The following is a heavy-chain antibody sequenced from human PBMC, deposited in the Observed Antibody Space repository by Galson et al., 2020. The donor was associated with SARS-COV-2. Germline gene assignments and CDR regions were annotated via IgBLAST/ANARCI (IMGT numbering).Heavy chain of an antibody. J-gene: IGHJ5*02. D-gene: IGHD3-22*01. CDR3: ARDYYDSSGYDWFDP. CDR2: IWYDGSNK. V-gene: IGHV3-33*01. Sequence: QLGESLKISCAASGFTFSSYGMHWVRQAPGKGLEWVAVIWYDGSNKYYADSVKGRFTISRDNSKNTLYLQMNSLRAEDTAVYYCARDYYDSSGYDWFDPWGQGTLVTVSS. CDR1: GFTFSSYG.